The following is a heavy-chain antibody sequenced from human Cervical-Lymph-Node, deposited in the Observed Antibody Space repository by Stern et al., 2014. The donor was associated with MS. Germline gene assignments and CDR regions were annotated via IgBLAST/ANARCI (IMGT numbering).Heavy chain of an antibody. Sequence: QVQLMQSGAEVKKPGASVKVSCKASGYSFTDFNTHWVRQAPGQGLEWMGRISPHTGGARYAEKFQGRVTMTRDTSITTAYMELDRLTSDDTAVYYCATHGGSSFQMDVWGQGTTVTVSS. V-gene: IGHV1-2*06. J-gene: IGHJ6*02. CDR2: ISPHTGGA. CDR1: GYSFTDFN. D-gene: IGHD6-13*01. CDR3: ATHGGSSFQMDV.